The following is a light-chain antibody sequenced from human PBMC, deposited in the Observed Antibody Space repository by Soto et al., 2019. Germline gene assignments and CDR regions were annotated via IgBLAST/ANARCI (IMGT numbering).Light chain of an antibody. V-gene: IGLV1-40*01. CDR1: SSNIGAGYD. CDR3: QSYDSSLSAVV. J-gene: IGLJ2*01. Sequence: QSVLTQPPSVSGAPGQRVTISCTGSSSNIGAGYDVHWYQQLPGTAPKLLIYGNSNRPSGVTDRFSGSKSGTSASLAITGXXAEDEAXXYCQSYDSSLSAVVFGGGTQLTVL. CDR2: GNS.